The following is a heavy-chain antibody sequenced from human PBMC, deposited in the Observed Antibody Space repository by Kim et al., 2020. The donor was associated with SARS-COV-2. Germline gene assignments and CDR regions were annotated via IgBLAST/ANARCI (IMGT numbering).Heavy chain of an antibody. J-gene: IGHJ5*02. Sequence: GGSLRLSCAASGFTFSSYAMHWVRQAPGKGLEWVAVISYDGSNKYYADSVKGRFTISRDNSKNTLYLQMNSLRAEDTAVYYCARDQGRGFGELLPNNWFDPWGQGTLVTVSS. V-gene: IGHV3-30-3*01. CDR3: ARDQGRGFGELLPNNWFDP. CDR1: GFTFSSYA. D-gene: IGHD3-10*01. CDR2: ISYDGSNK.